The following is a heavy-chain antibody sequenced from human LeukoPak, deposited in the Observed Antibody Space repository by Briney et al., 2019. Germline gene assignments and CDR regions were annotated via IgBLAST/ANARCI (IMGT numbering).Heavy chain of an antibody. CDR3: ARVRSSSWDY. CDR1: GFTFSSYA. CDR2: ISSSSSTI. V-gene: IGHV3-48*04. J-gene: IGHJ4*02. Sequence: SGGSLRLSCAASGFTFSSYAMSWVRQAPGKGLEWVSYISSSSSTIYYADSVKGRFTISRDNAKNSLYLQMNSLRAEDTAVYYCARVRSSSWDYWGQGTLVTVSS. D-gene: IGHD6-13*01.